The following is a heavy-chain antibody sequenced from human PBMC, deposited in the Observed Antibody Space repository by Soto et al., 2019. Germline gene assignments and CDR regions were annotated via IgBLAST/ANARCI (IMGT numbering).Heavy chain of an antibody. J-gene: IGHJ4*02. CDR2: IFASGST. CDR1: GGSINNYF. CDR3: ARYRHYGDYVGACDY. Sequence: QVQLQESGPGLVKPSETLSLTCIVSGGSINNYFWSWIRQPAGKGLEWIGRIFASGSTNYNPSLESRVTMPVETSENQFPQTLRSVTAADTAIYYCARYRHYGDYVGACDYWGQGTLVTVSS. V-gene: IGHV4-4*07. D-gene: IGHD4-17*01.